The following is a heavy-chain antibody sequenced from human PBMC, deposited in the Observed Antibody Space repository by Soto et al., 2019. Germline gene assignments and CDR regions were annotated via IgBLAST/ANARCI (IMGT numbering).Heavy chain of an antibody. J-gene: IGHJ3*02. CDR3: ACVADIVGASHDALDI. CDR1: GYTFTSYY. V-gene: IGHV1-46*01. CDR2: INPSGGST. D-gene: IGHD1-26*01. Sequence: QVPLVQSGAEVKKPGASVKVSCKASGYTFTSYYMHWVRQAPGQGLEWMGIINPSGGSTSYAQKFQGRVTMTRDTSTCTVYMELSSLRSEDTAVYYCACVADIVGASHDALDIWGQGTMVTVSS.